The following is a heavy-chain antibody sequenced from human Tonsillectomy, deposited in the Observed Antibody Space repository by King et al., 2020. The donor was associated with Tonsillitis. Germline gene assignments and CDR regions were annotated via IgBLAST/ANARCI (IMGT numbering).Heavy chain of an antibody. CDR3: AEDLSSGYPDAFHV. CDR2: IHYEGTQK. Sequence: VQLVESGGGVVQPGGSLRLSCTASGFSFRSYVMHWVRQAPGKGLEWVSFIHYEGTQKYYAESVKGRFTISRDNSKNTLHMQMNTMRAEDTAVYYSAEDLSSGYPDAFHVWGQGTKVTVSS. D-gene: IGHD5-12*01. J-gene: IGHJ3*01. V-gene: IGHV3-30*02. CDR1: GFSFRSYV.